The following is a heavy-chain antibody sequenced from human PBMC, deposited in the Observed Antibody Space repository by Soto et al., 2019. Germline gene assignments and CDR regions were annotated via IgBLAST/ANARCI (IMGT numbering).Heavy chain of an antibody. J-gene: IGHJ4*02. CDR2: ISYTGST. D-gene: IGHD2-15*01. Sequence: PSETQSLTCTVSGGSISSYYWSWIRQSPGKGLEWIGYISYTGSTNYNPSLQSRVTISVDTSKNQFSLKLNSVTAADTAVYYCARGYCSGASCYSVVYFDNWGQGTLVTVSS. CDR1: GGSISSYY. V-gene: IGHV4-59*01. CDR3: ARGYCSGASCYSVVYFDN.